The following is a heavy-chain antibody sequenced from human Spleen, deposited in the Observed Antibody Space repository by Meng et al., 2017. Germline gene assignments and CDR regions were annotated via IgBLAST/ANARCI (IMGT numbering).Heavy chain of an antibody. CDR1: GFTFSNYW. D-gene: IGHD6-13*01. CDR3: AREWGGSSCFDS. Sequence: GGSLRLSCAASGFTFSNYWMNWVRQVPGKGLVWVARINTDGSYTTYADSVKGRFTVSRDNAKSSLYLQMNSLRAEDAAVYYCAREWGGSSCFDSWGQGTLVTVSS. J-gene: IGHJ4*02. V-gene: IGHV3-74*01. CDR2: INTDGSYT.